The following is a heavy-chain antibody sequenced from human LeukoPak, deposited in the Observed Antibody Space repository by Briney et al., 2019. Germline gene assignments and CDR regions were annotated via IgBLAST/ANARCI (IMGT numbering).Heavy chain of an antibody. V-gene: IGHV5-51*01. J-gene: IGHJ3*02. CDR1: GYSFNSYW. CDR2: IYPYDSDT. CDR3: ARPAGLTGYSAFDI. D-gene: IGHD3-9*01. Sequence: GESLKISCKGSGYSFNSYWIGWVRQTPGKGLEWMGIIYPYDSDTRYSPSFQGQVTISADKSISTAYLQWSSLKASDTAMYYCARPAGLTGYSAFDIWGQGTMVTVSS.